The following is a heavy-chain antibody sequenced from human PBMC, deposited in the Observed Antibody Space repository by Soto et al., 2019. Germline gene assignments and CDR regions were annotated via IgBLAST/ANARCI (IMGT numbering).Heavy chain of an antibody. J-gene: IGHJ5*02. CDR2: INHSGST. D-gene: IGHD3-10*01. V-gene: IGHV4-34*01. CDR3: ARGRNYYGSGSYP. Sequence: QVQLQQWGAGLLKPSETLSLTCAVYGGSFSGYYWSWIRQPPGKGLEWIGEINHSGSTNNNPSLKSRVTISVDTSKNQFSLKLSSVTAADTAVYYCARGRNYYGSGSYPWGQGTLVTVSS. CDR1: GGSFSGYY.